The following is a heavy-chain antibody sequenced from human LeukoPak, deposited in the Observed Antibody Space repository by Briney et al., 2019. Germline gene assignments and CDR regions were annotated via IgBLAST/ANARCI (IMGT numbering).Heavy chain of an antibody. CDR1: GGSISSYY. J-gene: IGHJ4*02. D-gene: IGHD3-22*01. CDR2: ICDSGST. V-gene: IGHV4-59*12. CDR3: ARDSLWDSSGV. Sequence: SETLSLTCTVSGGSISSYYWSWIRQPPGKGLEWIGYICDSGSTNYNPSLKSRVTISVDTSKNQFSLKLSSVTAADTAVYYCARDSLWDSSGVWGQGTLVTVSS.